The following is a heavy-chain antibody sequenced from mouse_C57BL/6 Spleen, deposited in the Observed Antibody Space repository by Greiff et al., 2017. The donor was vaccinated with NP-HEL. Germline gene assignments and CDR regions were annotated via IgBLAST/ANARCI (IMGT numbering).Heavy chain of an antibody. J-gene: IGHJ4*01. CDR1: GFTFTDYY. CDR3: ARYDGSSYGGYAMDY. Sequence: EVKLMESGGGLVQPGGSLSLSCAASGFTFTDYYMSWVRQPPGKALEWLGFIRNKANGYTTEYSASVKGRFTISRDTSQSILYLQMNALRAEDSATYYCARYDGSSYGGYAMDYWGQGTSVTVSS. V-gene: IGHV7-3*01. CDR2: IRNKANGYTT. D-gene: IGHD1-1*01.